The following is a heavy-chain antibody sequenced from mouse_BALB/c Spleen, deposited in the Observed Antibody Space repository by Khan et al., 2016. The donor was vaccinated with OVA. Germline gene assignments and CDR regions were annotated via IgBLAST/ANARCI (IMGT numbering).Heavy chain of an antibody. J-gene: IGHJ3*01. Sequence: QVQLQQSGAELVKPGASVRLSCKASGYTFTSYYLSWVKQRPGQGLEWIGDINPSSGGTNFNEKFKSKATLTVDKSSSTAYIQLNSLTSEDSAVYYCSRSGYGSFAYWGQGTLVTVSA. V-gene: IGHV1S81*02. CDR3: SRSGYGSFAY. CDR2: INPSSGGT. CDR1: GYTFTSYY. D-gene: IGHD2-2*01.